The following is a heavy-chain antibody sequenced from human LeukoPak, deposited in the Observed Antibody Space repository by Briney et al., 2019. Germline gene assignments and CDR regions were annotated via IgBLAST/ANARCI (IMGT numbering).Heavy chain of an antibody. V-gene: IGHV1-2*02. CDR1: GYTFTGYY. D-gene: IGHD5-24*01. Sequence: GASVKVSCKASGYTFTGYYMHWVRQAPGQGLEWMGWINPNSGGTNYAQKFQGRVTMTRDTSISTAYMELSRLRSDDTAVYYCARDTWGWLQSPFDYWGQGTLVTVSS. J-gene: IGHJ4*02. CDR2: INPNSGGT. CDR3: ARDTWGWLQSPFDY.